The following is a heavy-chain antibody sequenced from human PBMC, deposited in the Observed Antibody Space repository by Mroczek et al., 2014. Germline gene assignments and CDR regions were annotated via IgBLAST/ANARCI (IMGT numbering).Heavy chain of an antibody. J-gene: IGHJ3*02. CDR3: AREGNYCSSTSCYPVAFDI. Sequence: QVQLVQSGAEVKKPGASVKVSCKASGYTFTSYGISWVRQAPGQGLEWMGWISAYNGNTNYAQKLQGRVTMTTDTSTSTAYMELRSLRSDDTAVYYCAREGNYCSSTSCYPVAFDIWGQGTMVTVSS. D-gene: IGHD2-2*01. CDR2: ISAYNGNT. V-gene: IGHV1-18*01. CDR1: GYTFTSYG.